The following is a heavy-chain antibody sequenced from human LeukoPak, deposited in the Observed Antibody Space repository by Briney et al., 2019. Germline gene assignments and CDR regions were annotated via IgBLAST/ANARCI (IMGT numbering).Heavy chain of an antibody. D-gene: IGHD3-10*01. Sequence: HPGGSLRLSCAAFGFAVSSNYMSWVRQAPGKGLEWVSVIYSGGSTYYADSVKGRFTISRDNSKNTLYLQMNSLRAEDTAVYYCARSVYYYGSGRYNWFDPWGQGTLVTVSS. V-gene: IGHV3-66*01. J-gene: IGHJ5*02. CDR2: IYSGGST. CDR1: GFAVSSNY. CDR3: ARSVYYYGSGRYNWFDP.